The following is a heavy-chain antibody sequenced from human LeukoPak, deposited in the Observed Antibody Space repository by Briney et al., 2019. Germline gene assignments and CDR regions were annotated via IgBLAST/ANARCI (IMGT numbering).Heavy chain of an antibody. J-gene: IGHJ6*02. D-gene: IGHD6-19*01. CDR3: AKDTYSSPNYGMDV. CDR1: GFTFSSYS. V-gene: IGHV3-21*04. Sequence: GGSLRLSCAASGFTFSSYSMNWVRQAPGKGLEWVSSISSSSYIYYANSVKGRFTISRDNAKNSLYLQMNSLRAEDTALYYCAKDTYSSPNYGMDVWGQGTTVTVSS. CDR2: ISSSSYI.